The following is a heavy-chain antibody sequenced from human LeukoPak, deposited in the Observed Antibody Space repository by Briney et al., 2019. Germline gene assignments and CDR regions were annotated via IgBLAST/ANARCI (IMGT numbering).Heavy chain of an antibody. V-gene: IGHV3-74*01. CDR2: TNTDGSST. Sequence: PGGSLRLSCAASGFTFSSYWMHWVRHAPGKGLVWVSRTNTDGSSTNYADSVKGGVTISRENGKNTLYLQMNSLRAEDTAVYYCTRGFWGWEVDYWGQGTLVTVSS. CDR1: GFTFSSYW. J-gene: IGHJ4*02. CDR3: TRGFWGWEVDY. D-gene: IGHD3-16*01.